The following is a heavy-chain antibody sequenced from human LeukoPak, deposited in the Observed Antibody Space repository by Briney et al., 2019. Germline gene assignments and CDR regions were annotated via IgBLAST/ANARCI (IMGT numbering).Heavy chain of an antibody. CDR3: ARGYCIKGVCFYLDY. CDR2: INTDGTDT. D-gene: IGHD2-8*01. CDR1: GFTFRNFW. Sequence: GGSLRLSCAASGFTFRNFWMHWVRQVPGKGLVWVSRINTDGTDTDYADSVKGRFTISRDHASNTLYLQMNSLRDDDAAVYYCARGYCIKGVCFYLDYWGQGTLVTVSS. V-gene: IGHV3-74*01. J-gene: IGHJ4*02.